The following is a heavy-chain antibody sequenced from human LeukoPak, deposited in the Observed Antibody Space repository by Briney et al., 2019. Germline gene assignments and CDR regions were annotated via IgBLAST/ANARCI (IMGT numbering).Heavy chain of an antibody. V-gene: IGHV3-30*02. CDR1: GFIFSSYG. D-gene: IGHD5/OR15-5a*01. CDR2: IRYDGSNK. J-gene: IGHJ6*03. Sequence: GGSVRLSCAASGFIFSSYGMHWVRQAPGKELEWVTFIRYDGSNKYYADSVRGRFTISRDNSKHTLYLQMNSLRTEDTAVYYCAKDTAKVSTISRGPHYADVWGKGTTVTISS. CDR3: AKDTAKVSTISRGPHYADV.